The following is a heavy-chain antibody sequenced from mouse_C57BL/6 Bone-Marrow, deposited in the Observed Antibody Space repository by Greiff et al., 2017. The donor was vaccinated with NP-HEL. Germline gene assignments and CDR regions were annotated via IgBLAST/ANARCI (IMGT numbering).Heavy chain of an antibody. Sequence: EVMLVESEGGLVQPGSSVKLSCTASGFTFSDYYMAWVRQVPEKGLEWVANINYDGSSTYYLDSLKSRFIISRDNAKNILYLQMRSLKSEDTATYYCAREGGLRRRTYAMDYWGQGTSVTVSS. CDR1: GFTFSDYY. CDR3: AREGGLRRRTYAMDY. V-gene: IGHV5-16*01. J-gene: IGHJ4*01. D-gene: IGHD2-4*01. CDR2: INYDGSST.